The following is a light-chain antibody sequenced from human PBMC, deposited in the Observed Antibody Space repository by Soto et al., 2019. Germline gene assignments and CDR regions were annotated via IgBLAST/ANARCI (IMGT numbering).Light chain of an antibody. CDR2: YDR. Sequence: SYELTQPPSVSVAPGKTARITCGEDNIGSKSVHWYQQRPGQAPVLVIYYDRERPSGIPERFSGSNSGNTATLTISRVEAGDEADYYCQVWDTNNDHAVFGGGTKLTVL. J-gene: IGLJ2*01. CDR3: QVWDTNNDHAV. CDR1: NIGSKS. V-gene: IGLV3-21*04.